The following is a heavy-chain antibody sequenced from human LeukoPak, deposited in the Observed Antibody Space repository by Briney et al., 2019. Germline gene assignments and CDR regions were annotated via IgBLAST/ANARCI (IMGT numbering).Heavy chain of an antibody. CDR2: ISSDASIT. CDR3: AKRILERSGYYYFDY. Sequence: GGSLRLSCAASGFTFSTYWMHWVRQDPGKGLVWVSRISSDASITSYADPVKGRFTISRDNAKNTLYLQMNSLRAEDTAVYYCAKRILERSGYYYFDYWGQGTLVTVSS. J-gene: IGHJ4*02. D-gene: IGHD3-3*01. V-gene: IGHV3-74*01. CDR1: GFTFSTYW.